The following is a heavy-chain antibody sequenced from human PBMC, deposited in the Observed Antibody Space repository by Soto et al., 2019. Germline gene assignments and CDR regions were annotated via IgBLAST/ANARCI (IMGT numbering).Heavy chain of an antibody. D-gene: IGHD1-26*01. CDR2: IYPGDSHA. V-gene: IGHV5-51*01. CDR1: GYSFTNYW. J-gene: IGHJ3*01. CDR3: ARPYSGGPNDPFDV. Sequence: SXESLKIYCKGSGYSFTNYWIGWVRQMPGKGLEWMGIIYPGDSHAIYSPSFQGQVTMSADKSISTAYLQWSSLKASDTAMYYCARPYSGGPNDPFDVWGQGTMVTVSS.